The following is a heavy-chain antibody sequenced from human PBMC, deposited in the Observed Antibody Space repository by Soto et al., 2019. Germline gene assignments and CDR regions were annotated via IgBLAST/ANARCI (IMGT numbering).Heavy chain of an antibody. CDR1: GGSFSGYY. V-gene: IGHV4-34*01. CDR3: ARFRVYYYGMDV. J-gene: IGHJ6*02. Sequence: ETLSLTCAVYGGSFSGYYWSWIRQPPGKGLEWIGEINHSGSTNYNPSLKSRVTISVDTSKNQFSLKLSSVTAADTAVYYCARFRVYYYGMDVWGQGTTVTVSS. CDR2: INHSGST.